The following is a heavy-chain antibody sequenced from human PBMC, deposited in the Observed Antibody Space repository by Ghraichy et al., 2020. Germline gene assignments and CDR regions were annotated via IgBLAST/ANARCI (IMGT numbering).Heavy chain of an antibody. V-gene: IGHV4-30-4*01. CDR3: ARVVAPPNYYDSSGYYYFDY. CDR1: GGSISSGDYY. Sequence: SETLSLTCTVSGGSISSGDYYWSWIRQPPGKGLEWIGYIYYSGSTYYNPSLKSRVTISVDTSKNQFSLKLSSVTAADTAVYYCARVVAPPNYYDSSGYYYFDYWGQGTLVTVSS. J-gene: IGHJ4*02. CDR2: IYYSGST. D-gene: IGHD3-22*01.